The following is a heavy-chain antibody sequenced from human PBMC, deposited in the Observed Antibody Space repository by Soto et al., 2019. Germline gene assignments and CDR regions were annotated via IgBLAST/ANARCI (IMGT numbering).Heavy chain of an antibody. CDR3: AKVGFQLEQLVPRKYFDY. V-gene: IGHV3-23*01. CDR2: ISGSGGST. CDR1: GFTFSSYA. D-gene: IGHD6-6*01. J-gene: IGHJ4*02. Sequence: GGSLRLSCAASGFTFSSYAMSWVRQAPGKGLEWVSAISGSGGSTYYADSVKGRFTISRDNSKNTLYLQMNSLRAEDTVVYYCAKVGFQLEQLVPRKYFDYWGQGTLVTVSS.